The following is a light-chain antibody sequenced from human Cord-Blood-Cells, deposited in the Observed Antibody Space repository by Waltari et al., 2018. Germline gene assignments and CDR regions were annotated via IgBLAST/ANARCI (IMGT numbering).Light chain of an antibody. Sequence: DIVMTQSPDPLAVSLGERATTTCKSTQSVLYSSNNKNYLAWYQQKPGQPPKLLIYWASTRESGVPDRFSGSGSGTDFTLTISSLQAEDVAVYYCQQYYSTPYTFGQGTKLEIK. CDR3: QQYYSTPYT. CDR2: WAS. V-gene: IGKV4-1*01. CDR1: QSVLYSSNNKNY. J-gene: IGKJ2*01.